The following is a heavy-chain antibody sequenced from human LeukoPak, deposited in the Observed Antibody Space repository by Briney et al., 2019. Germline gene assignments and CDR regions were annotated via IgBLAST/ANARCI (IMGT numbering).Heavy chain of an antibody. CDR1: GGSISSYY. D-gene: IGHD2-2*01. CDR3: ARDVSSTSPASGWFDP. J-gene: IGHJ5*02. CDR2: IYYSGST. V-gene: IGHV4-59*01. Sequence: PSVTLSLTCTVSGGSISSYYWSWIRQPPGKGLEWIGYIYYSGSTNYNPSLKSRVTISVDTSKNHSSLKLSSVTAADTAVYYCARDVSSTSPASGWFDPWGQGTLVTVSS.